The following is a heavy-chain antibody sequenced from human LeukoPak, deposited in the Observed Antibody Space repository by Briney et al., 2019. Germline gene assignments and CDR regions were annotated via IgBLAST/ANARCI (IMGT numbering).Heavy chain of an antibody. CDR1: GFTFSSYS. J-gene: IGHJ4*02. CDR3: ARNFRDGYNNSFDY. CDR2: ISSSGSTI. D-gene: IGHD5-24*01. Sequence: GGSLRLSCAASGFTFSSYSMNWVRQAPGKGLEWVSYISSSGSTIYYADYVKGRFTISRDNSKNTLYLQMNSLRAEDTAVYYCARNFRDGYNNSFDYWGQGTLVTVSS. V-gene: IGHV3-48*01.